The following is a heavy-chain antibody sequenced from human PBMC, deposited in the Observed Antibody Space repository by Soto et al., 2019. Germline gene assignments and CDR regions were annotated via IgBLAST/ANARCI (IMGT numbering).Heavy chain of an antibody. V-gene: IGHV5-51*01. CDR2: IYPGDSDT. CDR3: ETQQQLALFDY. J-gene: IGHJ4*02. D-gene: IGHD6-13*01. CDR1: GYSFTSYW. Sequence: GESLKISCKGSGYSFTSYWIGWVRQMPGKGLEWMGTIYPGDSDTRYSPSFQGQVTISADKSISTAYLQWSSLKASDTAMYYCETQQQLALFDYWGQGTLVTVSS.